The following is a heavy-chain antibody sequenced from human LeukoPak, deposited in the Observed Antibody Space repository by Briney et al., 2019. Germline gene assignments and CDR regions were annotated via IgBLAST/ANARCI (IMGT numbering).Heavy chain of an antibody. CDR3: ARQLRYFDWLGPRLGTPPFDP. CDR2: IIPIFGTA. Sequence: GASVKVSCKASGGTFSSYAISWVRQAPGQGLEWMGGIIPIFGTANYAQKFQGRVTITTDESTCTAYMELSSLRSEDTAVYYCARQLRYFDWLGPRLGTPPFDPWGQGTLVTVSS. CDR1: GGTFSSYA. D-gene: IGHD3-9*01. V-gene: IGHV1-69*05. J-gene: IGHJ5*02.